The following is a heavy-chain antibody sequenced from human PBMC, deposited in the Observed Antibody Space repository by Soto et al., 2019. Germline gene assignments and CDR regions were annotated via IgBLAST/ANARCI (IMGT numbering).Heavy chain of an antibody. CDR3: ARAHCSGGSCYSVQHWFDP. CDR2: MYHSGST. V-gene: IGHV4-4*02. Sequence: QVQLQESGPGLVKPSGTLSLTCAVSGGSISSSNWWSWVRHPPGKGLEWIGEMYHSGSTNHNPSLKSRVTISVDKSKNQFSLKLSSVTAADTAVYYCARAHCSGGSCYSVQHWFDPWGQGTLVTVSS. CDR1: GGSISSSNW. J-gene: IGHJ5*02. D-gene: IGHD2-15*01.